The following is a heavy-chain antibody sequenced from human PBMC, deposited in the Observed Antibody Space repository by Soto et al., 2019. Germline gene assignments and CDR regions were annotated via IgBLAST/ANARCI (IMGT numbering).Heavy chain of an antibody. Sequence: QVQLVQSGAEVKKPGASVKVSCKASGYTFTSYGISWVRQAPGQGLEWMGWISVYNGNTNYAQNLQGRVTMTTDTSTSTAYMELRSLRSDDTAVYYCARVTGSCSSTSCSHYYYYYGMDVWGQGTTVTVS. CDR2: ISVYNGNT. V-gene: IGHV1-18*01. CDR1: GYTFTSYG. J-gene: IGHJ6*02. D-gene: IGHD2-2*01. CDR3: ARVTGSCSSTSCSHYYYYYGMDV.